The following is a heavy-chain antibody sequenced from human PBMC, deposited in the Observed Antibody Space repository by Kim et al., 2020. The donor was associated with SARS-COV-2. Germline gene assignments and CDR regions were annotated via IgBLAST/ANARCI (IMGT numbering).Heavy chain of an antibody. V-gene: IGHV1-3*01. CDR3: ARRGLGHGTAV. CDR1: GYSFPIYS. Sequence: ASVKVSCKPSGYSFPIYSLHWVRQAPGQRLEWMGWINAGNGATMSSQRFQDRVTISRDTSASAAYMELTSLTSEDTAVYYCARRGLGHGTAVWGQGTTVT. CDR2: INAGNGAT. J-gene: IGHJ6*02. D-gene: IGHD3-16*01.